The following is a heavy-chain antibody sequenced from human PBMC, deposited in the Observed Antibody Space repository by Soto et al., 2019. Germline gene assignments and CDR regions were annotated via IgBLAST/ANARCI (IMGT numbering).Heavy chain of an antibody. CDR3: ARGSGGLTRPFDY. CDR2: ISGGGGST. Sequence: EVQLLESGGGLVQPGGSLRLSCAASGFTFSSYAINWVRQAPGKGLEWVSVISGGGGSTYYADSVKGRFTISRDNSKNTLYLQMNSLRVEDTAVYYCARGSGGLTRPFDYWGLGTLVTVSS. J-gene: IGHJ4*02. CDR1: GFTFSSYA. D-gene: IGHD1-1*01. V-gene: IGHV3-23*01.